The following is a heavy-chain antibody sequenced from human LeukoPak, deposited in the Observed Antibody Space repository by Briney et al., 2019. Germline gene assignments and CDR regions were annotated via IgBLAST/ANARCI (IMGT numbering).Heavy chain of an antibody. V-gene: IGHV3-7*01. D-gene: IGHD3-10*01. Sequence: QSGGSLRLSCAASGFTFSSYWMSWVRQAPGKGLEWVANIKQDGSEKYYVDSVKGRFTISRDNAKNSLYLQMNSLRAEDTAVYYCARDLSGYYGSGSAYYYYYCMDVWGKGTTVTVSS. CDR3: ARDLSGYYGSGSAYYYYYCMDV. CDR1: GFTFSSYW. CDR2: IKQDGSEK. J-gene: IGHJ6*03.